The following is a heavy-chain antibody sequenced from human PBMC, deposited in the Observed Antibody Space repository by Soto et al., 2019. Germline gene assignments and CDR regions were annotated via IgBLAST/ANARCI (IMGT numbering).Heavy chain of an antibody. D-gene: IGHD3-10*01. Sequence: QVQLQESGPGLVKPSETLSLTCTVSGGSISSYYWSWIRQPPGKGLEWIGYIYYSGSTNYNPSLKGRVTISVDAAKNQFSLKLSSVTAADTAVYYWAGRGAKGGGWFDPWGQGTLVTVSS. CDR2: IYYSGST. J-gene: IGHJ5*02. V-gene: IGHV4-59*08. CDR3: AGRGAKGGGWFDP. CDR1: GGSISSYY.